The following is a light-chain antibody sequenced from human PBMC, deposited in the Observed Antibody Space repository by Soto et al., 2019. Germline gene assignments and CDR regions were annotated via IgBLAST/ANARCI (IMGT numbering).Light chain of an antibody. V-gene: IGLV2-14*01. J-gene: IGLJ1*01. CDR3: SSFASTHTYV. CDR2: EVN. CDR1: SSDVAFYNH. Sequence: QYALTQPASVSGSPGQSITISCTGTSSDVAFYNHVSWYQQHPGKAPKLLIYEVNNRPSGVSHRFSGSKSGNTASLTISGLQAEDEADYYCSSFASTHTYVFGTGTKLTVL.